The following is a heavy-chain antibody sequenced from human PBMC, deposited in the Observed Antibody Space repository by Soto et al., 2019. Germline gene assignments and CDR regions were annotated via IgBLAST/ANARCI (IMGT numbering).Heavy chain of an antibody. CDR3: ASNTRYYPPDY. CDR2: ISVSGGST. D-gene: IGHD2-15*01. J-gene: IGHJ4*02. CDR1: GFTFSSYA. V-gene: IGHV3-23*01. Sequence: EVQLLESGGGLVQPGGSLRLSCAASGFTFSSYAMSWVRQAPGKGLAWVSGISVSGGSTYYADSVKGRYTISRDNSKNTLYLQMTSLRAEDTAVYYCASNTRYYPPDYWGQGTLVTVSS.